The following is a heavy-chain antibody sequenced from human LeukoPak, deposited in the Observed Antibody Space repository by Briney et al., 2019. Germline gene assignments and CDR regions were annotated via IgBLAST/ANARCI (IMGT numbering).Heavy chain of an antibody. J-gene: IGHJ6*02. CDR2: INPNSGGT. D-gene: IGHD2-2*01. CDR1: GYTFTDYY. CDR3: ARDHCTSSGCYEYYYYGVDV. Sequence: ASVKVSCKASGYTFTDYYIRWVRKAPGQGLEWMGWINPNSGGTNSAQKFQGRVTMTRDTSVSTAYMELSRLRSDDTAVYYCARDHCTSSGCYEYYYYGVDVWGQGTTVTVSS. V-gene: IGHV1-2*02.